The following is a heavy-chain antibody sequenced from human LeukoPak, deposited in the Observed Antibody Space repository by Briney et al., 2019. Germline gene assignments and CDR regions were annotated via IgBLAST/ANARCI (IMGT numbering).Heavy chain of an antibody. CDR3: ARQSGLPYYYDSSGYDY. D-gene: IGHD3-22*01. J-gene: IGHJ4*02. V-gene: IGHV3-21*01. CDR2: ISSSSSYI. CDR1: GFTFSSYS. Sequence: PGGSLRLPCAASGFTFSSYSMNWVRQAPGKGLEWVSSISSSSSYIYYADSVKGRFTISRDNAKNSLYLQMNSLRAEDTAVYYCARQSGLPYYYDSSGYDYWGQGTLVTVSS.